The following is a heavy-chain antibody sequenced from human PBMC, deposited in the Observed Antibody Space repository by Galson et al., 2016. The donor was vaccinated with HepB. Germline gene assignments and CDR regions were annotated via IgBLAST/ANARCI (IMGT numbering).Heavy chain of an antibody. Sequence: ETLSLTCAVYGGPFSGYYWTWIRQPPGKGLEWIGDIDYSGTTNYNPSLRSRVSVPVDTSKNQFYLRQNAVTAADAAVYYCARGRGRLRWGGVFDYWGQGALVTVSS. J-gene: IGHJ4*02. CDR3: ARGRGRLRWGGVFDY. V-gene: IGHV4-34*01. CDR1: GGPFSGYY. D-gene: IGHD3-3*01. CDR2: IDYSGTT.